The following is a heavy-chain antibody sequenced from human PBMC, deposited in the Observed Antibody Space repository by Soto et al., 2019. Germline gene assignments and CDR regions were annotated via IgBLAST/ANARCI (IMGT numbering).Heavy chain of an antibody. CDR1: TYSISSGFF. CDR3: ARDTNSLDP. Sequence: SETLSLTCSVSTYSISSGFFWGWIRQPPGKGLEWIGSVFYTGDTYYNPSLKSRITMSVDTSRNQFSLKLTSLTAADTAVYYCARDTNSLDPWGQGILVTVSS. D-gene: IGHD1-1*01. J-gene: IGHJ5*02. CDR2: VFYTGDT. V-gene: IGHV4-38-2*02.